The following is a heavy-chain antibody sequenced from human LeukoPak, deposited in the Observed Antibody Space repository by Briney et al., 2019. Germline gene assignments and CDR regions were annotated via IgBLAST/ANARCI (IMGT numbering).Heavy chain of an antibody. CDR3: AREDSSSWYLTLFDY. CDR2: IYTSGST. D-gene: IGHD6-13*01. Sequence: PSETLSLTCTVSGGSISSYYWSWIRQPAGKGLEWIGRIYTSGSTNYNPSLKSRVTVSVDTSKNQFSLKLSSVTAADTAVYYCAREDSSSWYLTLFDYWGQGTLVTVSS. V-gene: IGHV4-4*07. J-gene: IGHJ4*02. CDR1: GGSISSYY.